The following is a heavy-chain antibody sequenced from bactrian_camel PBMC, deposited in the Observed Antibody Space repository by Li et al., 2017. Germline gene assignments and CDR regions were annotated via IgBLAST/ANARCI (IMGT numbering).Heavy chain of an antibody. V-gene: IGHV3S53*01. J-gene: IGHJ4*01. Sequence: VQLVESGGGLVQTGGSLRLSCSVSGDTSNVYCLAWFRQPPGSERERVASIDRDNRRSYPGSVRDRFPISQDNAKKTLYLQMNSLKSEDTAIYYCKRTGTTYYRGGYCNRDYWGQGTQVTVS. CDR1: GDTSNVYC. CDR3: KRTGTTYYRGGYCNRDY. D-gene: IGHD2*01. CDR2: IDRDNRR.